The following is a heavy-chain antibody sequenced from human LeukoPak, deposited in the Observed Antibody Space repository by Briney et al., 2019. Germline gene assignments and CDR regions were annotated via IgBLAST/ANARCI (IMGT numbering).Heavy chain of an antibody. CDR3: ARGDYNDGAGYLDH. CDR1: GGSIFSGDYY. V-gene: IGHV4-30-4*01. Sequence: SQTLSLTCTVSGGSIFSGDYYWNWVRQPPGKGLEWIGYIYYNGITYYNPSLASRVTISVDTSKNQFSLKLSSVTAADTAVYYCARGDYNDGAGYLDHWGQGTLVPVSS. CDR2: IYYNGIT. D-gene: IGHD3-22*01. J-gene: IGHJ5*02.